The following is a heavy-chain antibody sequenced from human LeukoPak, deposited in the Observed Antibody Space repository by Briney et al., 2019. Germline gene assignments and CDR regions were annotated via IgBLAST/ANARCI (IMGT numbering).Heavy chain of an antibody. CDR3: ARDKSSGYGPYYYYGMDV. Sequence: ASVKVSCKASGGTFSSYAIIWVRQAPGQGLEWMGRIIPILGIANYAQKFQGRVTITADKSTSTAYMELSSLRSEDTAVYYCARDKSSGYGPYYYYGMDVWGQGTTVTDSS. D-gene: IGHD3-22*01. CDR1: GGTFSSYA. V-gene: IGHV1-69*04. CDR2: IIPILGIA. J-gene: IGHJ6*02.